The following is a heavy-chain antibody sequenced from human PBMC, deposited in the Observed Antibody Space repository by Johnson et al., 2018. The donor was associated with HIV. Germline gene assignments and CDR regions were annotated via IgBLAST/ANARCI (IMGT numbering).Heavy chain of an antibody. CDR1: GFTFGFYA. Sequence: QVQLVESGGGVVQPGRSLRLSCAASGFTFGFYAMHWVRQAPGKGLEWVAVVSYDGSNKYYADSVKGRFTISRDNSKNTLYLQMNSLRAEDTAVYYCAKGLLRYEAADAFDIWGQGTMVTVTS. D-gene: IGHD3-3*01. V-gene: IGHV3-30*04. CDR3: AKGLLRYEAADAFDI. CDR2: VSYDGSNK. J-gene: IGHJ3*02.